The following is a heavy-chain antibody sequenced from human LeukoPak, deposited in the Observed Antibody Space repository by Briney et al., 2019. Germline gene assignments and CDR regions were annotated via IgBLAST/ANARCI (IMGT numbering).Heavy chain of an antibody. V-gene: IGHV3-30*02. CDR2: IRYDGSNK. D-gene: IGHD3-22*01. J-gene: IGHJ6*03. CDR3: AKDYYDSSGYYYYYYYYMDV. CDR1: GFTFSSYG. Sequence: PGGSLRLSCAASGFTFSSYGMHWVRQAPGKGLEWVAFIRYDGSNKYYADSVKGRFTISRDNSKNTLYLQMNSLRAEDTAVYYCAKDYYDSSGYYYYYYYYMDVWGKGTTVAVSS.